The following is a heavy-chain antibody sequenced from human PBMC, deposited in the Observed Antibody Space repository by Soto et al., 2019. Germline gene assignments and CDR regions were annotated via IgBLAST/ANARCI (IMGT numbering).Heavy chain of an antibody. V-gene: IGHV1-69*13. CDR3: ASSPSPTFGGVIVKENYYYYGMDV. D-gene: IGHD3-16*02. J-gene: IGHJ6*02. Sequence: SVKVSCKASGGTFSSYAISWVRQAPGQGLEWMGGIIPIFGTANYAQKFQGRVTITADESTSTAYMELSSLRSEDTAVYYCASSPSPTFGGVIVKENYYYYGMDVWGQGTTVTVSS. CDR1: GGTFSSYA. CDR2: IIPIFGTA.